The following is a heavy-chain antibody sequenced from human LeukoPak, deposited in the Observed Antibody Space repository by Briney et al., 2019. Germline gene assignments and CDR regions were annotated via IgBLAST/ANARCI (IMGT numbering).Heavy chain of an antibody. D-gene: IGHD5-24*01. CDR2: ISWDGGST. CDR1: GFTFDDYA. J-gene: IGHJ4*02. CDR3: AKVNSRDGYNYGFDY. Sequence: PGGSLRLSCAASGFTFDDYAMHWVRQAPGKGLEWVSLISWDGGSTYYADSVKGRFTISRDNSKNSLYLQMNSLRAEDTALYYCAKVNSRDGYNYGFDYWGQGTLVTVSS. V-gene: IGHV3-43D*03.